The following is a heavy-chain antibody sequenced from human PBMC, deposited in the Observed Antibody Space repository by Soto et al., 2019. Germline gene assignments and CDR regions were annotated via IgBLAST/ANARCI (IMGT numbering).Heavy chain of an antibody. J-gene: IGHJ4*02. D-gene: IGHD1-1*01. CDR3: ARGSGIVALPGELEDVKYDY. CDR1: GQSFSGHS. Sequence: QVQLQQWGAGLVKPSETLSLSCAVYGQSFSGHSWAWIRQPPGKGLEWSGEINESGSTYYNPSLKSRVTISTDTSKNQFYLKLSSVSAADTAAYFCARGSGIVALPGELEDVKYDYWGQGTLVNVSS. CDR2: INESGST. V-gene: IGHV4-34*01.